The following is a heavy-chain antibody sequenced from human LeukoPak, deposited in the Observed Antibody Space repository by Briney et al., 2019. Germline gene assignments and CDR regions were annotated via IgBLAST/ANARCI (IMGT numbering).Heavy chain of an antibody. V-gene: IGHV4-39*01. CDR1: GGSITSSSYY. CDR2: IYYSGST. D-gene: IGHD6-19*01. CDR3: ASLMYMSGRPLDY. Sequence: SETLSLTCTVSGGSITSSSYYWHWLRQPPGRGLEWIGSIYYSGSTYYNPSLKSRVTISVDTSKNQYSLKLSAVTAADTAVYYCASLMYMSGRPLDYWGEGTLVTVSS. J-gene: IGHJ4*02.